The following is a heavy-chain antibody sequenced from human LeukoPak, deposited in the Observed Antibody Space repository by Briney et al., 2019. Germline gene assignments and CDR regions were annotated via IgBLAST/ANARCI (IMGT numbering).Heavy chain of an antibody. CDR2: ISAYNGNT. CDR3: AREVVRGVITNLLDY. J-gene: IGHJ4*02. V-gene: IGHV1-18*01. CDR1: GYTFTSYG. Sequence: GASVKVSCKASGYTFTSYGISWVRQAPGQGLEWMGWISAYNGNTNYAQKLQGRVTMTTDTSTSTAYMELRSLRSDDTAVYYCAREVVRGVITNLLDYWGQGTLVTVSS. D-gene: IGHD3-10*01.